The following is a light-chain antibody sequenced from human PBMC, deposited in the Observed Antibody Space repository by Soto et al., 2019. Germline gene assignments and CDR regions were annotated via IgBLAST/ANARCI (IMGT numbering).Light chain of an antibody. Sequence: DIHMTQSPSSLSASVGDRVTITCRASLGISNSLAWYQQKPGKAPKSLIYTASNLESGVPSKFSGSGSGTDFTLTISSLQPEDFATYYCQQYQSYPVTLGGGTKVEIK. V-gene: IGKV1-16*02. CDR2: TAS. CDR3: QQYQSYPVT. CDR1: LGISNS. J-gene: IGKJ4*01.